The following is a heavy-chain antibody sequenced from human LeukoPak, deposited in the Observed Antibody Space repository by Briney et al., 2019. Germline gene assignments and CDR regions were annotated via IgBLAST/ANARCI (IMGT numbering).Heavy chain of an antibody. CDR1: GGSISSGDYY. J-gene: IGHJ4*02. V-gene: IGHV4-30-4*01. CDR2: IYYSGST. D-gene: IGHD3-10*01. CDR3: AREETMVRID. Sequence: SETLSLTCTVSGGSISSGDYYWSWIRQPPGKGLEWIGYIYYSGSTYYNPSLKSRVTISVDTPKNQFSLKLSSVTAADTAVYYCAREETMVRIDWGQGTPVTVSS.